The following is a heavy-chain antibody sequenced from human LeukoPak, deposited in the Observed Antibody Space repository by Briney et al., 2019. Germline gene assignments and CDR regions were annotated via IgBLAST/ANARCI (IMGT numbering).Heavy chain of an antibody. CDR2: ISGSGGST. CDR3: ARGPQQLDHFFDY. V-gene: IGHV3-23*01. D-gene: IGHD6-13*01. CDR1: GFTFSSYA. Sequence: GGSLRLSCAASGFTFSSYAMSWVRQAPGKGMEWLSAISGSGGSTYYADSVKGRFTISRDNSKNTLYLQMNSLRAEDTAVYYCARGPQQLDHFFDYWGQGTLVTVSS. J-gene: IGHJ4*02.